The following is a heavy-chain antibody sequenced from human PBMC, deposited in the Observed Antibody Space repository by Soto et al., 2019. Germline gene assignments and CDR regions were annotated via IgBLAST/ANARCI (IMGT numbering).Heavy chain of an antibody. CDR2: ISSNGGRT. V-gene: IGHV3-23*01. D-gene: IGHD3-16*01. J-gene: IGHJ4*02. CDR3: AKDPPLARVWPTLDY. CDR1: GFTFRSAV. Sequence: EVQLLESGGGLVQPGGSLRLSCAASGFTFRSAVMCWVRQAPGQGPAWVSAISSNGGRTFYTDSVKGRFTISSDNSKKTMYLQLRSLRGEDTAIYSCAKDPPLARVWPTLDYWGQGTLVSVSS.